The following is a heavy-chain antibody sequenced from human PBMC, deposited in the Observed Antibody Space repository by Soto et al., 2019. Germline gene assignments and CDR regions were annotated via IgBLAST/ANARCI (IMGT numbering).Heavy chain of an antibody. J-gene: IGHJ3*02. D-gene: IGHD4-17*01. CDR3: ARDGVYGDFPDAFDI. CDR2: IYSGGST. CDR1: GFTVSSNY. Sequence: LRLSCAASGFTVSSNYMSWVRQAPGKGLEWVSVIYSGGSTYYADSVKGRFTISRDNSKNTLYLQMNSLRAEDTAVYYCARDGVYGDFPDAFDIWGQGTMVTVSS. V-gene: IGHV3-53*01.